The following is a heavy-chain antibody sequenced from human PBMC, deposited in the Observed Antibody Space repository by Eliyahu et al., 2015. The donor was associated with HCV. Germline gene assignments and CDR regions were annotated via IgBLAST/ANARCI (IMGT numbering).Heavy chain of an antibody. Sequence: EVQLVESGGGLVQPGRSLRLSCAASGLTFDDYAMHWVRQAPGKGLEWVAGISWNSGSIDYADSVKGRFTISRDNAKNSLYLQMNSLRAEDTALYYCAKAGDSSGYHPKGKYFDYWGQGTLVTVSS. CDR3: AKAGDSSGYHPKGKYFDY. J-gene: IGHJ4*02. D-gene: IGHD3-22*01. CDR2: ISWNSGSI. V-gene: IGHV3-9*01. CDR1: GLTFDDYA.